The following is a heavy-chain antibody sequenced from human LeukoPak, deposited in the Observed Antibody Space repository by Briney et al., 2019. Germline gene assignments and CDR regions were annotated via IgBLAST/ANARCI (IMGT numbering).Heavy chain of an antibody. CDR3: AREYYDSSGSQGDYFDY. Sequence: GGSLRLSCAASGFTFSSYDMYWVRQAPGKGLEWVAFISFDVGNKNYADSVKGRFTISRDNSKNTLYLQMNSLRAEDTAVYYCAREYYDSSGSQGDYFDYWGQGTLVTVSS. CDR2: ISFDVGNK. J-gene: IGHJ4*02. V-gene: IGHV3-30-3*01. D-gene: IGHD3-22*01. CDR1: GFTFSSYD.